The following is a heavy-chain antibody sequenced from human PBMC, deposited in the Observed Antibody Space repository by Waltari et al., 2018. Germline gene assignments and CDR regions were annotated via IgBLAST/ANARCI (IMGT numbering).Heavy chain of an antibody. J-gene: IGHJ4*02. Sequence: QLQLQESGPGLVKPSETLSLTCTVSGGSISSSSYYWGWIRQPPGKGLEWIGSIYYSGSTYYNPSLKSRVTISVDTSKNQFSLKLSSVTAADTAVYYCARHGYCSGGSCYSPFDYWGQGTLVTVSS. V-gene: IGHV4-39*01. D-gene: IGHD2-15*01. CDR3: ARHGYCSGGSCYSPFDY. CDR2: IYYSGST. CDR1: GGSISSSSYY.